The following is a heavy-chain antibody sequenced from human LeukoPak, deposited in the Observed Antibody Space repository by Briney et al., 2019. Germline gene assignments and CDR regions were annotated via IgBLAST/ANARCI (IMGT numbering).Heavy chain of an antibody. J-gene: IGHJ4*02. CDR1: GFNFNMFA. CDR2: LSRGGATT. D-gene: IGHD2-8*01. V-gene: IGHV3-23*01. Sequence: GGSLRLSCTGSGFNFNMFAMNWVRQAPGQGLEWVSGLSRGGATTNYADSVKGRFAISRDKSKNMVFLQMNSLRPEDTAVSYCAKEQRIRHCSEGVCMEGYYFDYWGQGTLVTVSS. CDR3: AKEQRIRHCSEGVCMEGYYFDY.